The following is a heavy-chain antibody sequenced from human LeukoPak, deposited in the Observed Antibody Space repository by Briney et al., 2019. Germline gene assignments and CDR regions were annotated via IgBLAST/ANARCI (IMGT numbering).Heavy chain of an antibody. V-gene: IGHV4-61*02. CDR2: IYTSGST. Sequence: SETLSLTCTVSGGSISSGSYYWSWIRQPAGKGLEWIGRIYTSGSTNYNPSLKSRVTISVDTSKIQFSLKLGSVTAADTAVYYCARDIPYSSSPALDYWGQGTLVTVSS. D-gene: IGHD6-13*01. CDR3: ARDIPYSSSPALDY. J-gene: IGHJ4*02. CDR1: GGSISSGSYY.